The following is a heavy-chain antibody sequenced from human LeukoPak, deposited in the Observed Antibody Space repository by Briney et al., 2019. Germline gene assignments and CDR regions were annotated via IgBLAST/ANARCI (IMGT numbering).Heavy chain of an antibody. CDR3: ARDLGILSVPMPDY. CDR1: GFAFGTYS. D-gene: IGHD3-3*02. CDR2: ISSTGTTI. V-gene: IGHV3-48*04. Sequence: GGSLRLSCAASGFAFGTYSMNWVRQAPGKGLEWVSYISSTGTTIYYADSVKGRFTISRDNAKNSLYLQMNSLRAEDTAVYYCARDLGILSVPMPDYWGQGTLVTVSS. J-gene: IGHJ4*02.